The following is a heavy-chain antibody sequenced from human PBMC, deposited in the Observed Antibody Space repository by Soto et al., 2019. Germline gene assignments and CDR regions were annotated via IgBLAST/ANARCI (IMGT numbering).Heavy chain of an antibody. Sequence: QVQLVQSGAEVKKPGASVKVSCKASGYTFTSYGISWVRQAPGQGREWMGWISAYNGNTNYAQKLQGRVTMTTDTSTSTAYMELRRLRSDDTAVYYCAREAYVVAAGTKDDYWGQGTLVTVSS. CDR2: ISAYNGNT. V-gene: IGHV1-18*01. CDR1: GYTFTSYG. CDR3: AREAYVVAAGTKDDY. D-gene: IGHD6-13*01. J-gene: IGHJ4*02.